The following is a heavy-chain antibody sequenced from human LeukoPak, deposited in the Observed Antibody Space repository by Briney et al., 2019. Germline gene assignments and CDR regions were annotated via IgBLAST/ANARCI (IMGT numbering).Heavy chain of an antibody. V-gene: IGHV4-34*01. D-gene: IGHD1-26*01. CDR2: INHSGST. Sequence: SETLSLTCAVYGGSFSGYYWSWVRQPPGKGLEWIGEINHSGSTNYNPSLKSRVTISVDTSKNQFSLKLSSVTAADTAVYYCARWEDDGYYFDYWGQGTLVTVSS. CDR1: GGSFSGYY. J-gene: IGHJ4*02. CDR3: ARWEDDGYYFDY.